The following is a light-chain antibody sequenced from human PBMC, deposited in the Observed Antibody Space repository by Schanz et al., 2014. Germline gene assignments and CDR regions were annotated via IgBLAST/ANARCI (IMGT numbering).Light chain of an antibody. V-gene: IGLV2-14*01. Sequence: QSVLTQPASVSGSPGQSITISCTGTSSDVGAYNHVSWYQQHPGKAPKLIIYGVTSRPSGVPDRFSGSKSGNTASLTVSGLQAEDEADYFCAAWDDSLNGPVFGGGTKLT. CDR2: GVT. CDR3: AAWDDSLNGPV. J-gene: IGLJ2*01. CDR1: SSDVGAYNH.